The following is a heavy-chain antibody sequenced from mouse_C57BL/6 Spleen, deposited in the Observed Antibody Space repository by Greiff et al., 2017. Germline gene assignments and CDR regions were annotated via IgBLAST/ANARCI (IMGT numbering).Heavy chain of an antibody. J-gene: IGHJ1*03. CDR3: AEYGNYNV. V-gene: IGHV1-19*01. CDR1: GYTFTDYY. D-gene: IGHD2-10*02. Sequence: EVNLVESGPVLVKPGASVKMSCKASGYTFTDYYMNWVKQSHGKSLEWIGVINPYNGGTSYNQKFKGKATLTVDKSSSTAYMELNSLTSEDSAVYYCAEYGNYNVWGTGTTVTVSS. CDR2: INPYNGGT.